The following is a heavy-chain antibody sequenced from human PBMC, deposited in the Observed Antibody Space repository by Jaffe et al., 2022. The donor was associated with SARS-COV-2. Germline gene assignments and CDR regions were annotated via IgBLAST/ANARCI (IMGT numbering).Heavy chain of an antibody. CDR1: GGSISSSSYY. CDR3: ARGPAAGAFDI. D-gene: IGHD6-13*01. V-gene: IGHV4-39*01. Sequence: QLQLQESGPGLVKPSETLSLTCTVSGGSISSSSYYWGWIRQPPGKGLEWIGSIYYSGSTYYNPSLKSRVTISVDTSKNQFSLKLSSVTAADTAVYYCARGPAAGAFDIWGQGTMVTVSS. J-gene: IGHJ3*02. CDR2: IYYSGST.